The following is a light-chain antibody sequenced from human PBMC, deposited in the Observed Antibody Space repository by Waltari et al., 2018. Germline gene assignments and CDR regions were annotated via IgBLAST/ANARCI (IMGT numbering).Light chain of an antibody. CDR1: ASNIGGNL. V-gene: IGLV1-44*01. CDR3: ASWDDSLNGHLV. Sequence: QSVLTQPPSASGTPGQRVTISCSGSASNIGGNLVNWYQQLPGTAPNLLIYRNDLRPSGVPDRFSGSRSGTSASLAISGLQSEDEADYFYASWDDSLNGHLVFGGGTKVTVL. CDR2: RND. J-gene: IGLJ3*02.